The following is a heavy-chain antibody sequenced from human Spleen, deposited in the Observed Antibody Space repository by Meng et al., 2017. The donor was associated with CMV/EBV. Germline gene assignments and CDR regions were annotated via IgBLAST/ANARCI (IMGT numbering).Heavy chain of an antibody. CDR2: INHSGST. J-gene: IGHJ5*02. CDR1: GGSFSGYY. V-gene: IGHV4-34*01. Sequence: QGQPQQWGAGLLKPSETLSLTCAVYGGSFSGYYWSWIRQPPGKGLEWIGEINHSGSTNYNPSLKSRVTISVDTSKNQFSLKLSSVTAADTAVYYCARGGYCSGGSCYEGWFDPWGQGTLVTVSS. D-gene: IGHD2-15*01. CDR3: ARGGYCSGGSCYEGWFDP.